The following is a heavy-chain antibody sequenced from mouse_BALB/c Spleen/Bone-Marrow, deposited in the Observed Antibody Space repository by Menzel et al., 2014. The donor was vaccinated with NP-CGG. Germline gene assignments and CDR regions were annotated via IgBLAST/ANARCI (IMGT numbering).Heavy chain of an antibody. V-gene: IGHV1-80*01. CDR1: GYAFSNYW. CDR3: ARRDGSTYYYAMDY. J-gene: IGHJ4*01. Sequence: VKLQASGAELVRPGSSVKISCKASGYAFSNYWMNWVKQRPGQGLEWIGQIYPGDGDTNYNGKFKGKATLTADKSSSTAYMQLSSLTSEDSAVYFWARRDGSTYYYAMDYWGQGTSVTVSS. CDR2: IYPGDGDT. D-gene: IGHD1-1*01.